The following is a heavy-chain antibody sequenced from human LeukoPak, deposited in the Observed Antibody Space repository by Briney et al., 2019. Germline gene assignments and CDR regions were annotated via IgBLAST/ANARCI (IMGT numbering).Heavy chain of an antibody. V-gene: IGHV3-53*05. CDR2: IYSGGST. CDR3: AGGGLYDSSGYYPYEMGY. J-gene: IGHJ4*02. D-gene: IGHD3-22*01. Sequence: GGSLRLSCAASGFTVSSNYMSWVRQAPGKGLEWVSVIYSGGSTYYADSVKGRFTISRDNSKNTLYLQMNSPRSEDTAVYYCAGGGLYDSSGYYPYEMGYWGQGTLVTVSS. CDR1: GFTVSSNY.